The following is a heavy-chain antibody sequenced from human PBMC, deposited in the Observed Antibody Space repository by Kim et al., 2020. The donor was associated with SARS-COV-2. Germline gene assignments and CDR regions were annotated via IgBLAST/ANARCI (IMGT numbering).Heavy chain of an antibody. V-gene: IGHV1-24*01. D-gene: IGHD6-19*01. J-gene: IGHJ6*02. Sequence: ASVKVSCKVSGYTLIELSMHWVRQAPGKGLEWMGGFDPEDAETIYAQKFQGRVTMTEDTSTDTAYMELSSLRSEDTAVYYCATAPAVAGTPNDYYYYYGMDVWRQGTTVTVSS. CDR1: GYTLIELS. CDR3: ATAPAVAGTPNDYYYYYGMDV. CDR2: FDPEDAET.